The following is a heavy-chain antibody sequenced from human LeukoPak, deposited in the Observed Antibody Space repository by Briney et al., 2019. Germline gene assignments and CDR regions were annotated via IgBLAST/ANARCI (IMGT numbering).Heavy chain of an antibody. V-gene: IGHV4-34*01. CDR1: GGSFSGYY. CDR2: INHSGST. Sequence: SEALSLTCAVYGGSFSGYYWSWIRQPPGKGLEWIGEINHSGSTNYNPSLKSRVTISIDTSKNQFSLKLSSVTAADTAVYYCARLLYGDYATLRYYYYYMDVWGKGTTVTISS. CDR3: ARLLYGDYATLRYYYYYMDV. J-gene: IGHJ6*03. D-gene: IGHD4-17*01.